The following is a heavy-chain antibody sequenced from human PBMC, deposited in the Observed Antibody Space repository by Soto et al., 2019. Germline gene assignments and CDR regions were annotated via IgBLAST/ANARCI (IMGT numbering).Heavy chain of an antibody. J-gene: IGHJ5*02. CDR3: VRDGTKTLRDWFDP. V-gene: IGHV4-4*07. CDR1: GASIIGFY. Sequence: QVQLQESGPGLVKPSETLSLTCTVSGASIIGFYWSWIRKSAGKGLEWIGRIYATGTTDYNPSLKSRVMMSVDTSKKPFSLKLRSVTAADTAVYYCVRDGTKTLRDWFDPWGQGISVTVSS. D-gene: IGHD1-1*01. CDR2: IYATGTT.